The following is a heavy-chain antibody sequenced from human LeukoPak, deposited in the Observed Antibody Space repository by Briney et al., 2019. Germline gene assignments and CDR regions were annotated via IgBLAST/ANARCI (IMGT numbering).Heavy chain of an antibody. CDR1: GFTLSSYA. CDR3: AKDHEGMTTVTTSFDY. Sequence: GGSLRLSCAASGFTLSSYAMSWVRQAPGMGLEGGSGISGSGGSTYYGDSVKGRFTISRDNSKNTLYLQMNSLRAEDTALYYCAKDHEGMTTVTTSFDYWGQGTLVTVSS. CDR2: ISGSGGST. D-gene: IGHD4-17*01. V-gene: IGHV3-23*01. J-gene: IGHJ4*02.